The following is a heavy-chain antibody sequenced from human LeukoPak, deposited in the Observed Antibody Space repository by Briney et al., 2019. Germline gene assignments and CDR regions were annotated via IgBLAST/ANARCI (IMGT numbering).Heavy chain of an antibody. D-gene: IGHD5-18*01. CDR2: ISWNSGNI. CDR3: AKGRGYNYGYIFGYFDY. Sequence: GGSLRLSCAASGFTFADYAMHWVRQTPGKGLEWVSGISWNSGNIDYADSVKGRFTISRDNAKNSLYLQMNSLRAEDTALYYCAKGRGYNYGYIFGYFDYWGQGTLVTVSS. CDR1: GFTFADYA. V-gene: IGHV3-9*01. J-gene: IGHJ4*02.